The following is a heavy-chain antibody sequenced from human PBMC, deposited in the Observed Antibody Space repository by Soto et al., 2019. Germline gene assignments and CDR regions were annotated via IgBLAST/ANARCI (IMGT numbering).Heavy chain of an antibody. CDR1: GGTFSSYA. D-gene: IGHD2-2*02. J-gene: IGHJ6*02. CDR2: IIPIFGTA. Sequence: ASVKVSCKASGGTFSSYAISWVRQAPGQGLEWMGGIIPIFGTANYAQKFQGRVTITADEPTSTAYMELSSLRSEDTAVYYCASWTSCYTCYYYYCMDVWGQGTTVTVSS. V-gene: IGHV1-69*13. CDR3: ASWTSCYTCYYYYCMDV.